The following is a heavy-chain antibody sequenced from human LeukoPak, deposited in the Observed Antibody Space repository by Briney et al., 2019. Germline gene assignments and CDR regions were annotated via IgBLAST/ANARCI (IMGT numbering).Heavy chain of an antibody. J-gene: IGHJ4*02. CDR3: ARPTSPGYSGYEYGY. Sequence: PGRSLRLSCAASGFTFSSYGMHWVRQAPGKGLEWVAVIWYDGSNKYYADSVKGRFTISRDNSENTLYLQMNSLRAEDAAVYYCARPTSPGYSGYEYGYWGQGTLVTVSS. V-gene: IGHV3-33*01. CDR2: IWYDGSNK. CDR1: GFTFSSYG. D-gene: IGHD5-12*01.